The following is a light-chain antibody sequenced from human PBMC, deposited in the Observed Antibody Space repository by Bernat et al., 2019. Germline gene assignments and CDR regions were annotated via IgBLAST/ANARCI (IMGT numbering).Light chain of an antibody. CDR3: QQYSNWPLT. V-gene: IGKV3-11*01. CDR1: ESVSSA. CDR2: GIS. J-gene: IGKJ4*01. Sequence: EIVLTQSPPTLSLSPGEGATLSCRASESVSSALAWYQQRPGQAPRFLMFGISRRATGIPDRFSGSGSGTDFTLTINSLEPEDFATYYCQQYSNWPLTFGGGTKVEFK.